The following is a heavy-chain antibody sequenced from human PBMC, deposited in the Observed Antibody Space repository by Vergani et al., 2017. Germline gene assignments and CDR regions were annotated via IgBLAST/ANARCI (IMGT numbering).Heavy chain of an antibody. D-gene: IGHD3-3*01. V-gene: IGHV4-31*03. Sequence: QVQLQESGPGLVKPSQTLSLTCTVSGGSISSGGYYWSWIRQHPGKGLEWIGYIYYSGITYYNPSLKSRVTISVDTSKNQFSLKLSSVTAADTAVYYCARSSLEWLLSYYFDYWGQGTLVTVSS. CDR3: ARSSLEWLLSYYFDY. CDR1: GGSISSGGYY. J-gene: IGHJ4*02. CDR2: IYYSGIT.